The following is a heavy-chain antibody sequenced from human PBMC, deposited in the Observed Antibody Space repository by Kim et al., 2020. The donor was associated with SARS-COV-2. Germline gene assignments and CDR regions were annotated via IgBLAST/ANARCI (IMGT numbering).Heavy chain of an antibody. D-gene: IGHD3-22*01. CDR2: LCGGGANT. J-gene: IGHJ5*01. CDR3: AKGYQTFLYYDRGYDS. Sequence: GGSLRLSCAASGFPFSSYALSWVRQAPGKGLEWVSGLCGGGANTYYADSVEGRFTISRDNSKSMLYLWMTSLKVEDMAVYYCAKGYQTFLYYDRGYDSW. CDR1: GFPFSSYA. V-gene: IGHV3-23*01.